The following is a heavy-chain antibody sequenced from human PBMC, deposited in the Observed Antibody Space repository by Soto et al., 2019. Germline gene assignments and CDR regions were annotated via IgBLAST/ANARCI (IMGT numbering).Heavy chain of an antibody. V-gene: IGHV3-48*01. CDR3: AKERTGAFDI. CDR2: ISSSSSTI. J-gene: IGHJ3*02. Sequence: LRLSCAASGFTLSSYSMNWVRQAPGKGLEWVSYISSSSSTIYYADSVKGRFTISRDNSKNTLYLQMNSLRAEDTAVYYCAKERTGAFDICGQGTMVTVSS. CDR1: GFTLSSYS.